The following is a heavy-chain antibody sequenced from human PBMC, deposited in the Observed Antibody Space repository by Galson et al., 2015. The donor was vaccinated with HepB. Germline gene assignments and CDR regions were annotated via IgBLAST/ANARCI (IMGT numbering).Heavy chain of an antibody. CDR3: ARGLQADYYYYAMDV. Sequence: SLRLSCAASGFTFSSYSMNWVRQAPGKGLEWVSSISGATTYIYYADSVKGRFTISRDNARNSLYLQINSLRGEDTAVYYCARGLQADYYYYAMDVWGQGTTVTVSS. CDR2: ISGATTYI. J-gene: IGHJ6*02. CDR1: GFTFSSYS. V-gene: IGHV3-21*01.